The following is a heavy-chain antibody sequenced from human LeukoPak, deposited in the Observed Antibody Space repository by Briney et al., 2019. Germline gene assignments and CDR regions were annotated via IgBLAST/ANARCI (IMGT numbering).Heavy chain of an antibody. CDR2: MSGSGGTT. CDR3: AKAISFGTFDY. CDR1: GFTFSSYA. Sequence: GGSLRLSCAASGFTFSSYAMSWVRQPPGKGLEWVSAMSGSGGTTYYADSVKGRFTISRDNSKNTLYLQMNSLRAEDTAVYYCAKAISFGTFDYWGQGTLVTVSS. J-gene: IGHJ4*02. D-gene: IGHD3-16*01. V-gene: IGHV3-23*01.